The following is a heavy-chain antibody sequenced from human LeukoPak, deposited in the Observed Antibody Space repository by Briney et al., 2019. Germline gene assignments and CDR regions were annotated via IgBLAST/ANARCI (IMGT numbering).Heavy chain of an antibody. CDR1: GFTFSGYE. CDR2: ISSIGSTI. V-gene: IGHV3-48*03. CDR3: ARGADVDY. Sequence: GGSLRLSCAASGFTFSGYEMHWVRQAPGKGLEWVSYISSIGSTIYYADSVKGRFTISRDNAKNSLYLQMNSLRAEDTAVNYCARGADVDYWGQGTLVTVSS. D-gene: IGHD6-13*01. J-gene: IGHJ4*02.